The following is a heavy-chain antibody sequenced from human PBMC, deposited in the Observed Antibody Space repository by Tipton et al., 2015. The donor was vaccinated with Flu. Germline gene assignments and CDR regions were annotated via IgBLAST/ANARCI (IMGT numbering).Heavy chain of an antibody. CDR1: GASFGSGYY. D-gene: IGHD3-10*02. CDR3: ARLTGDSVRGVIDY. J-gene: IGHJ4*02. V-gene: IGHV4-38-2*01. Sequence: GASFGSGYYWGWIRQPPGKGLEWIGNIHRSGSTYYNPSLRSRVTISVDTSKNQFSLRLTSVTAADTAVYYCARLTGDSVRGVIDYWGQGTLVTVSS. CDR2: IHRSGST.